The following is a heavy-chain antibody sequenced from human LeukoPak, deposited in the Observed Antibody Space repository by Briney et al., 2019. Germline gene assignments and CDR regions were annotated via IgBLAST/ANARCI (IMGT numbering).Heavy chain of an antibody. V-gene: IGHV3-30*03. Sequence: GGSLRLSCAASGFTFSSYGMHWVRQAPGKGLEWVAVISYDGSNKYYADSVKGRFTISRDNSKNTLYLQMNSLRAEDTAVYYCARGRGYFDYWGQGTLVTVSS. CDR3: ARGRGYFDY. D-gene: IGHD3-10*01. CDR1: GFTFSSYG. J-gene: IGHJ4*02. CDR2: ISYDGSNK.